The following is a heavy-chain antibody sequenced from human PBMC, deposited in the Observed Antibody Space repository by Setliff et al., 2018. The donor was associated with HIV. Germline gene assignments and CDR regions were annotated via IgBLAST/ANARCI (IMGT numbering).Heavy chain of an antibody. CDR3: ATVTGARCFDN. CDR1: GYPFADHY. CDR2: INPRSGVT. Sequence: ASVKVSCKSSGYPFADHYLHWVRQAPGQGLQWMGWINPRSGVTKYAQNFQGRFIMTTDTTINTAYMQLGLLTSQDTAIYFCATVTGARCFDNWGQGSLVTVSS. J-gene: IGHJ4*02. V-gene: IGHV1-2*02.